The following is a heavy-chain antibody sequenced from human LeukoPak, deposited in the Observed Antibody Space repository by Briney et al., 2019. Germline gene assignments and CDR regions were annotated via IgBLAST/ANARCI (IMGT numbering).Heavy chain of an antibody. Sequence: PGGSLRLSCAASGFTFSSYAMSWVRQAPGKGLEWVSAISGSGGSTYYADSVKGRFTISRDNSKNTLYLQINNLRDEDTAVYYCAKDDRLLRFLHWGQGTLVTVSS. CDR2: ISGSGGST. J-gene: IGHJ4*02. CDR3: AKDDRLLRFLH. D-gene: IGHD3-16*01. V-gene: IGHV3-23*01. CDR1: GFTFSSYA.